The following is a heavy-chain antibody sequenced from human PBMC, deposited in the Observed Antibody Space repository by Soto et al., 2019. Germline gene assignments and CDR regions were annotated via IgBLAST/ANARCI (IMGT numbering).Heavy chain of an antibody. CDR3: ARLSEGYSSSPPGGMDV. V-gene: IGHV3-11*01. J-gene: IGHJ6*02. CDR1: GFTFSDYY. CDR2: ISSSGSTI. Sequence: GGSLRLSCAASGFTFSDYYMSWIRQAPGKGLEWVSYISSSGSTIYYADSVKGRFTISRDNAKNSLYLQMNSLRAEDTAVYYCARLSEGYSSSPPGGMDVWGQGTTVTVSS. D-gene: IGHD6-13*01.